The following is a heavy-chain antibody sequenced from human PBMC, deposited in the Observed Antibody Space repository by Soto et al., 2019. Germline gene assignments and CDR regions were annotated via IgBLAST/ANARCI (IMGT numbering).Heavy chain of an antibody. CDR2: ISAYNGNT. CDR1: GYTFTSYG. Sequence: ASVKVSCKASGYTFTSYGISWVRQAPGQGLEWMGWISAYNGNTNYAQKLQGRVTMTTDTSTSTAYMELRSLRSDDTAVYYCARVYDFWSGYPTNFDYWAQGTLVTGSS. J-gene: IGHJ4*02. V-gene: IGHV1-18*01. D-gene: IGHD3-3*01. CDR3: ARVYDFWSGYPTNFDY.